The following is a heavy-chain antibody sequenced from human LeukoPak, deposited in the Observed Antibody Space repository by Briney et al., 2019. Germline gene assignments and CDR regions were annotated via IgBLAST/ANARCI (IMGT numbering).Heavy chain of an antibody. J-gene: IGHJ4*02. CDR2: ISGSGGST. CDR3: AKCPGVSQQLVDY. CDR1: GFTFSSYA. V-gene: IGHV3-23*01. Sequence: GGSLRLSCAASGFTFSSYAMSWVRQAPGKGPEWVSAISGSGGSTYYTDSVKGRCTISRDNSKNTLYLQMNSLRAEDTAVYYCAKCPGVSQQLVDYWGQGTLVTVSS. D-gene: IGHD6-13*01.